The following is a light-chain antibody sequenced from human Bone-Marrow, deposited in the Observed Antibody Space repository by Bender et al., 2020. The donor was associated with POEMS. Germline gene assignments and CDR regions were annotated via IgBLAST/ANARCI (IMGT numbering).Light chain of an antibody. V-gene: IGLV4-69*02. J-gene: IGLJ3*02. CDR1: SGYSSYA. Sequence: QLVLTQSPSASASLGSAVTLTCTLSSGYSSYAIAWHQQQPGKGPRFLMKVNSDGSHDDGDGIPHRFSGSASWTECYLIISSLQSEDEADYYCQTWGDGIWVFGGGTKLTVL. CDR2: VNSDGSH. CDR3: QTWGDGIWV.